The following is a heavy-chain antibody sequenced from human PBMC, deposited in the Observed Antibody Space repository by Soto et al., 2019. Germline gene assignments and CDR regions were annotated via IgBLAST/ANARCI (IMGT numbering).Heavy chain of an antibody. Sequence: QVQLVESGGGVVQPGGSLRLSCEVSGFSFRSFGMHWVRQAPGKGLEWVTVISHEGSYKHYADSVKGRFTISRDDSKNTLYLQMNSLRAEDTAVYYCANEGGYGDRIADDYYYYGMDVWGQGTTVTVSS. J-gene: IGHJ6*02. V-gene: IGHV3-30*18. CDR2: ISHEGSYK. CDR1: GFSFRSFG. CDR3: ANEGGYGDRIADDYYYYGMDV. D-gene: IGHD4-17*01.